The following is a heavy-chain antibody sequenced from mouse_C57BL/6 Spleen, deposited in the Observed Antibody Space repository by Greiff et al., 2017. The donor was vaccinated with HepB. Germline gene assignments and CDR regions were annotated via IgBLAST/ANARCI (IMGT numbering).Heavy chain of an antibody. CDR3: AIEGNSSGYAFDY. CDR2: IYPGSGST. D-gene: IGHD3-2*02. CDR1: GYTFTSYW. Sequence: VQLQQSGAELVKPGASVKMSCKASGYTFTSYWITWVKQRPGQGLEWIGDIYPGSGSTNYNEKFKSKATLTVDTSSSTAYMQLSSLTSEDSAVYYCAIEGNSSGYAFDYWGQGTTLTVSS. V-gene: IGHV1-55*01. J-gene: IGHJ2*01.